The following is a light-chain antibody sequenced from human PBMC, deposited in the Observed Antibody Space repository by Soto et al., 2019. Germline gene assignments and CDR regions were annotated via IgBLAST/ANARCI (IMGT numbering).Light chain of an antibody. V-gene: IGKV3D-15*01. CDR3: QQYNNWPRT. CDR1: QSVSSN. CDR2: GAS. J-gene: IGKJ1*01. Sequence: EVVMTQSPATLSVSPGERATLSCSASQSVSSNLAWYQQKPGQAPRLLIYGASTRATGIPARFSGSGSGTEFTLTINSLQSEDFAVYYCQQYNNWPRTFGQGTKVDIK.